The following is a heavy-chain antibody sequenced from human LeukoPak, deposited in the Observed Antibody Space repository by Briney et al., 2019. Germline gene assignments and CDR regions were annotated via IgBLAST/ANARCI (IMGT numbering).Heavy chain of an antibody. CDR1: GSIFTSYW. V-gene: IGHV5-51*01. CDR3: ARHGPRGTSWYYYYMDV. CDR2: IYPGDSDT. Sequence: GASLQISCKGSGSIFTSYWIGWVRQLPGKSLEWMGIIYPGDSDTRYSPSFQGQVTISADKSISTAYLQWSSLKASDTAMYYCARHGPRGTSWYYYYMDVWGKGTTVTVSS. J-gene: IGHJ6*03. D-gene: IGHD2-2*01.